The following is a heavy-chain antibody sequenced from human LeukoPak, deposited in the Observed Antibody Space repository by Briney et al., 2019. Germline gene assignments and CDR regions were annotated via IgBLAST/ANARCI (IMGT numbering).Heavy chain of an antibody. CDR2: IYYSGST. J-gene: IGHJ2*01. Sequence: PSETLSLTCTVSGGSISSYYWGWIRQPPGKGLEWIGYIYYSGSTNYNPSLKSRVTISVDTSKNQFSLKLSSVTAADTAVYYCARGEPTYYYDSSGYWYFDLWGRGTLVTVSS. CDR1: GGSISSYY. D-gene: IGHD3-22*01. CDR3: ARGEPTYYYDSSGYWYFDL. V-gene: IGHV4-59*01.